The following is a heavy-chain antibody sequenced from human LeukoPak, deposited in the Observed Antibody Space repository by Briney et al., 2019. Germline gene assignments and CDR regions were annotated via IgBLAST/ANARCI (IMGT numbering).Heavy chain of an antibody. Sequence: QPGGSLRLSCAASGFTVSSNYMSWVRQAPGKGLEWVPVIYSGVTYYADSVKGRFSISRDNSKNTVYLQMNSLRAEDTAVYYCARGWLQYYYFDYWGQGTLVTVSS. J-gene: IGHJ4*02. CDR3: ARGWLQYYYFDY. CDR2: IYSGVT. V-gene: IGHV3-53*01. CDR1: GFTVSSNY. D-gene: IGHD5-24*01.